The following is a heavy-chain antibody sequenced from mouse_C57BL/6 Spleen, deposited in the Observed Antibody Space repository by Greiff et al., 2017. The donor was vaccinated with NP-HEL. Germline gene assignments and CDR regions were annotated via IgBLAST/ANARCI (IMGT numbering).Heavy chain of an antibody. CDR3: ARDGYYGGFAY. J-gene: IGHJ3*01. V-gene: IGHV1-61*01. CDR1: GYTFTSYW. Sequence: QVQLQQSGAELVRPGSSVKLSCKASGYTFTSYWMDWVKQRPGQGLEWIGNIYPSDSETHYNQKFKDKATLTVDKSSSTAYMQLSSLTSEDSAVYYCARDGYYGGFAYWGQGTLVTVSA. CDR2: IYPSDSET. D-gene: IGHD2-3*01.